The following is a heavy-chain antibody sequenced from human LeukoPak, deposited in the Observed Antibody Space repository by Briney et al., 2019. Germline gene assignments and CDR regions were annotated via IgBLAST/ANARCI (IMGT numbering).Heavy chain of an antibody. V-gene: IGHV4-59*01. CDR1: GGPISSYY. D-gene: IGHD4-17*01. CDR3: ARTGTVTTVRAYYYYGMDA. J-gene: IGHJ6*02. Sequence: SETLSLTCTVSGGPISSYYWSWIRQPPGKGLEWIGYIYYSGSTNYNPSLKSRVTISVDTSKNQFSLKLSSVTAADTAVYYCARTGTVTTVRAYYYYGMDAWGQGTTVTVSS. CDR2: IYYSGST.